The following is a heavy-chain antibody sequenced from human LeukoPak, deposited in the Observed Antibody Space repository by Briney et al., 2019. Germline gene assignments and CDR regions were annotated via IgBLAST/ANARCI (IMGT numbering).Heavy chain of an antibody. V-gene: IGHV4-34*01. Sequence: SETLSLTCAVYGGSFSGYYWSWIRQPPGKGLEWIGEINHSGSTNYNPSLKSRVTISVDTSKNQFSLKLSSVTAADTAVYYCARRRGQAATRYYFDYWGQGTLVTVSS. CDR3: ARRRGQAATRYYFDY. D-gene: IGHD2-15*01. CDR2: INHSGST. J-gene: IGHJ4*02. CDR1: GGSFSGYY.